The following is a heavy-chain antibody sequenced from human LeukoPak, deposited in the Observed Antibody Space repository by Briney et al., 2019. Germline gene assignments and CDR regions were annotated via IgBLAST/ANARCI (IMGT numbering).Heavy chain of an antibody. Sequence: GGSLRLSCAASGFTFSNAWMSWVRQAPGKGLEWVGHVKRKSDGGTTDYAAPVKGRFAMSRDDSKNTLHLQMNSLKTEDTAVYYCTAARYDSGSYWVYWGQGTLVTVSS. V-gene: IGHV3-15*01. CDR1: GFTFSNAW. J-gene: IGHJ4*02. CDR2: VKRKSDGGTT. CDR3: TAARYDSGSYWVY. D-gene: IGHD3-10*01.